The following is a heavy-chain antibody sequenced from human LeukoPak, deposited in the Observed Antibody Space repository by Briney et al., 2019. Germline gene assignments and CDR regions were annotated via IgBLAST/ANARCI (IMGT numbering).Heavy chain of an antibody. CDR2: INSDGSST. CDR3: ARILPISGRDC. D-gene: IGHD2-15*01. CDR1: GGTFSSYW. Sequence: PGGSLRLSCAASGGTFSSYWMHWVRQAPGKGLVWVSRINSDGSSTSYAASVKGRFTISRDNAKNTVYLEMNSLRGEDTAVYYCARILPISGRDCWGQGTLVTVSS. J-gene: IGHJ4*02. V-gene: IGHV3-74*01.